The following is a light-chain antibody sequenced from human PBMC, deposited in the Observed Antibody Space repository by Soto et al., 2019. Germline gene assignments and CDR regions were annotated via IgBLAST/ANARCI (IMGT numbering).Light chain of an antibody. V-gene: IGLV2-14*01. J-gene: IGLJ2*01. CDR3: SSYTISSSLV. CDR1: SSDVGGYDY. CDR2: DVS. Sequence: QSALTQPASVSGSPGRTITISCTGTSSDVGGYDYVSWYQQYPGKAPKLMIYDVSNRPSGVSDRFSGSKSGNTASLTISGLQAEDEADYYCSSYTISSSLVFGGGTKLTVL.